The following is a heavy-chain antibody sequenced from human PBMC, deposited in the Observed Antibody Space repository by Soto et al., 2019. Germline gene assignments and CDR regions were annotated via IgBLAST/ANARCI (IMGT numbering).Heavy chain of an antibody. CDR2: ISGSGGST. CDR3: AKCVPAAGSRCPYFDY. V-gene: IGHV3-23*01. D-gene: IGHD6-13*01. J-gene: IGHJ4*02. CDR1: GFTFSSYA. Sequence: GSLRLSCAASGFTFSSYAMSWVRQAPGKGLEWVSTISGSGGSTYYADSVKGRFTISRDNSKNTLYLQMNSLRAEDTALYYCAKCVPAAGSRCPYFDYWGQGTLVTVSS.